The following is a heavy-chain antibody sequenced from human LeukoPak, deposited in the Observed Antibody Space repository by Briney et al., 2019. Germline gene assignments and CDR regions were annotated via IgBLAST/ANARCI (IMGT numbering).Heavy chain of an antibody. J-gene: IGHJ5*02. D-gene: IGHD3-10*01. CDR2: IYYSGST. CDR3: ARGGLLFWFDP. Sequence: PSQTLSLTCTVSGGSISSGGYYWSWIRQHPGKGLEWIGYIYYSGSTYYNPSLKSRVTISVDTSKNQSSLKLSSVTAADTAVYYCARGGLLFWFDPWGQGTLVTVSS. V-gene: IGHV4-31*03. CDR1: GGSISSGGYY.